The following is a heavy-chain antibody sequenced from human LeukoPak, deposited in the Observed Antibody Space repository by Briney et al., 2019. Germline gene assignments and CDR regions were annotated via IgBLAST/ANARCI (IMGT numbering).Heavy chain of an antibody. CDR3: ARLPPREGDDAFDI. CDR2: INPGDSET. Sequence: GESLKISCKGSGYSFTGYWIGWVRQMPGKGLEWMGIINPGDSETRYSPSFQGQVTISADKSISTAYLQWSSLKASDTAMYYCARLPPREGDDAFDIWGQGTMVTVSS. CDR1: GYSFTGYW. D-gene: IGHD1-26*01. J-gene: IGHJ3*02. V-gene: IGHV5-51*01.